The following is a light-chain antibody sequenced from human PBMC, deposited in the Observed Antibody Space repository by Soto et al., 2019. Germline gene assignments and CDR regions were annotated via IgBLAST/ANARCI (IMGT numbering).Light chain of an antibody. CDR2: GAS. V-gene: IGKV3-15*01. Sequence: VMTQSPATLSVSPGDRVTLSCRASQSVSSDLAWYQQRPGQAPRLLIYGASTRATGIPARFSGTGSGTEFTLTISSLQSEDFAIYYCQQYNNWPPYTFGQGTKVDIK. CDR1: QSVSSD. J-gene: IGKJ2*01. CDR3: QQYNNWPPYT.